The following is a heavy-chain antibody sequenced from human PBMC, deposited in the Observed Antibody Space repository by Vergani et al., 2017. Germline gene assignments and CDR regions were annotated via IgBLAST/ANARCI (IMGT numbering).Heavy chain of an antibody. CDR2: ISSSSSTI. CDR3: ARGRVQGRNYYGSGSYYY. V-gene: IGHV3-48*04. CDR1: GFTFSSYS. Sequence: EVQLVESGGGLVQPGGSLRLSCAASGFTFSSYSMNWVRQAPGKGLEWVSYISSSSSTIYYADSVKGRFTISRDNAKNSLYLQMNSLRAEDTAVYYCARGRVQGRNYYGSGSYYYWGQGTLVTVSS. D-gene: IGHD3-10*01. J-gene: IGHJ4*02.